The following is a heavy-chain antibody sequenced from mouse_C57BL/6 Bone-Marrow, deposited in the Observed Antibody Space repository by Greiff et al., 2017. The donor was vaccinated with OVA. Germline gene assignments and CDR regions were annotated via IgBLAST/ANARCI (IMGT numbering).Heavy chain of an antibody. CDR3: ARRGILAY. Sequence: VQLQQSGPELVKPGASVKISCKASGYTFTDYYMNWVKQSHGKSLEWIGDINPNNGGTSYNQKFKGKATLTVDKSSSTAYMELRSLTSEDSAVYYCARRGILAYWGQGTLVTVSA. CDR2: INPNNGGT. V-gene: IGHV1-26*01. J-gene: IGHJ3*01. CDR1: GYTFTDYY.